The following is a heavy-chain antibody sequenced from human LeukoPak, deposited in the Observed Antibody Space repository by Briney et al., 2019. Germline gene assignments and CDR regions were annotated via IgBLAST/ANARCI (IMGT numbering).Heavy chain of an antibody. Sequence: PGGSLRLSCAASGFTFSSYSMNWVRQAPGKGLEWVSSISSSSSYIYYADSVKGRFTISRDNAKNSLYLQMNSLRAGDTAVYYCARDHLIVVVPAGTREGLDYWGQGTLVTVSS. CDR1: GFTFSSYS. D-gene: IGHD2-2*01. CDR3: ARDHLIVVVPAGTREGLDY. CDR2: ISSSSSYI. J-gene: IGHJ4*02. V-gene: IGHV3-21*01.